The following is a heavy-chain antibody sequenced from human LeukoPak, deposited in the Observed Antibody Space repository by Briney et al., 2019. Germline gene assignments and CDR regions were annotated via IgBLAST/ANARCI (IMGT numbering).Heavy chain of an antibody. CDR1: GFTFDDYA. D-gene: IGHD2-2*01. CDR2: INWNGGST. J-gene: IGHJ3*02. CDR3: ARGEGYCSSTSCPYAFDI. Sequence: GGSLRLSCAASGFTFDDYAMHWVRQAPGKGLEWVSGINWNGGSTGYADSVKGRFTISRDNAKNSLYLQMNSLRAEDTALYYCARGEGYCSSTSCPYAFDIWGQGTMVTVSS. V-gene: IGHV3-20*04.